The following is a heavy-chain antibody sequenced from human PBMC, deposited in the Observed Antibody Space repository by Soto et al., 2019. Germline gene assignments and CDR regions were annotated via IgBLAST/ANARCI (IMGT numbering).Heavy chain of an antibody. Sequence: GVSLRLSGAASGFTFSDYYMSWIRQAPGKGLEWVSYISSSGSTIYYADSVEGRFTISRDNPKNSLYLQMNSLRAEDTAVYYCARSGRWLQPFDYWGQGTLVTVSS. V-gene: IGHV3-11*01. J-gene: IGHJ4*02. D-gene: IGHD5-12*01. CDR1: GFTFSDYY. CDR2: ISSSGSTI. CDR3: ARSGRWLQPFDY.